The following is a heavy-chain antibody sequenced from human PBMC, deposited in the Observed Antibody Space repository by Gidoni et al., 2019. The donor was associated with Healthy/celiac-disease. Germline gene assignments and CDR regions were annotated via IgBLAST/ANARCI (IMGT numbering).Heavy chain of an antibody. Sequence: QLQLQESGSGLVKPSQTLSLTCAVSGGSISSGGYSWSWIRQPPGKGLEWIGYIYHSGSTYYNPSLKSRVTISVDRSKNQFSLKLSSVTAADTAVYYCARVWGYYDSSGYLDYWGQGTLVTVSS. D-gene: IGHD3-22*01. CDR1: GGSISSGGYS. J-gene: IGHJ4*02. CDR3: ARVWGYYDSSGYLDY. V-gene: IGHV4-30-2*01. CDR2: IYHSGST.